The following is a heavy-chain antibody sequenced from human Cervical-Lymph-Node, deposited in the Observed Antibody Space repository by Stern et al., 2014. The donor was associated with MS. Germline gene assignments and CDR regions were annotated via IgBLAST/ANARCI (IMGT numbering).Heavy chain of an antibody. CDR2: IYYSGST. Sequence: QLQLQESGPGLVKPSETLSLTCTVSGGSITSSSYYWGWIRQPPGKGLKWIGSIYYSGSTYYNPSLKSRVTISVDTSKNQFSLQLNSVTAADTAVYYCARHEIAAPFDPWGQGTLVTVSS. J-gene: IGHJ5*02. D-gene: IGHD6-6*01. CDR3: ARHEIAAPFDP. CDR1: GGSITSSSYY. V-gene: IGHV4-39*01.